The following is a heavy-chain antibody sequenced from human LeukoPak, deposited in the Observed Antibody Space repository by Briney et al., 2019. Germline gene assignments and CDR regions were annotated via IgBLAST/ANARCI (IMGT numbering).Heavy chain of an antibody. V-gene: IGHV3-15*01. CDR2: CKSNADGGTS. CDR1: GFTFSSYW. Sequence: GGSLRLSCAASGFTFSSYWMSWVRQAPGKGLEWVGRCKSNADGGTSDYAAPGQGRFTISRDDSKKTLFLQMTRLEVEDTAVYFCTAGGGGTYSSDFWGQGTLVTVAS. D-gene: IGHD3-16*01. CDR3: TAGGGGTYSSDF. J-gene: IGHJ4*02.